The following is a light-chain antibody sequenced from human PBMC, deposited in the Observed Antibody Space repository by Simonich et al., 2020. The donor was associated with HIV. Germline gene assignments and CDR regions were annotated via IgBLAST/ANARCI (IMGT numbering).Light chain of an antibody. V-gene: IGKV3D-15*01. J-gene: IGKJ2*01. CDR1: QSVSSN. CDR2: YAS. Sequence: EIVMTQSPATLSVSPGERATLSCRPRQSVSSNLAWYQQKPGQAPRLLIYYASSRATGTPDRFSGSGSGTDFTLTISRLEPEDFAVYYCQQYDNWPLLFGQGTKLEIK. CDR3: QQYDNWPLL.